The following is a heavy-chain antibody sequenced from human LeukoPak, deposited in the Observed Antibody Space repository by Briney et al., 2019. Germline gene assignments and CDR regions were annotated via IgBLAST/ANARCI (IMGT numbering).Heavy chain of an antibody. CDR3: ARARYPYYYDSSGYFDPDY. CDR1: GYTFTGYY. Sequence: ASVKVSCKASGYTFTGYYMHWVRQAPGQGLERMGWINPNSGGTNYAQKFQGRVTMTRDTSISTAYMELSRLRSDDTAVYYCARARYPYYYDSSGYFDPDYWGQGTLVTVSS. J-gene: IGHJ4*02. D-gene: IGHD3-22*01. V-gene: IGHV1-2*02. CDR2: INPNSGGT.